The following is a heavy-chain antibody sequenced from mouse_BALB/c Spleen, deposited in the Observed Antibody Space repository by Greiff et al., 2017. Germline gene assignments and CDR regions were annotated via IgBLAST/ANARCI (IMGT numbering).Heavy chain of an antibody. CDR1: GFNIKDTY. CDR2: IDPANGNT. J-gene: IGHJ2*01. D-gene: IGHD1-1*01. CDR3: AREGITTHYFDD. V-gene: IGHV14-3*02. Sequence: VQLKESGAELVKPGASVKLSCTASGFNIKDTYMHWVKQRPEQGLEWIGRIDPANGNTKYDPKFQGKATITADTSSNTAYLQLSSLTSEDTAVYDVAREGITTHYFDDWGQGTPLTVAS.